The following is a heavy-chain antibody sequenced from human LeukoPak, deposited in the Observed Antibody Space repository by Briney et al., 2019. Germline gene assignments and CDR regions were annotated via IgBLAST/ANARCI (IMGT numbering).Heavy chain of an antibody. J-gene: IGHJ4*02. CDR3: ARGRERWLHFDY. CDR1: GFTFSSYS. D-gene: IGHD5-24*01. Sequence: GGSLRLSCAASGFTFSSYSMNWVRQAPGKGLEWVSYISSSGSTIYYADSVKGRFTISRDNAKNSLYLQMNSLRAEDTAVYYCARGRERWLHFDYWGQGTLVTVSS. CDR2: ISSSGSTI. V-gene: IGHV3-48*04.